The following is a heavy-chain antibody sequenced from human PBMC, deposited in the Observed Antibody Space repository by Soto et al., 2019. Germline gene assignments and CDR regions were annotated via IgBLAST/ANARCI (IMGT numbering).Heavy chain of an antibody. J-gene: IGHJ5*02. CDR1: GYTFTSYA. V-gene: IGHV1-3*05. Sequence: QVQLVQSGAEEKKPGASVKVSCKASGYTFTSYAMHWVRQAPGQRLEWMGWINAGNGNTKYSQKFQGRVTITRDTSASTAYMELSSLRSEDTAVYCCARGGGLYVWFDPWGQGTLVTVSS. CDR3: ARGGGLYVWFDP. D-gene: IGHD6-19*01. CDR2: INAGNGNT.